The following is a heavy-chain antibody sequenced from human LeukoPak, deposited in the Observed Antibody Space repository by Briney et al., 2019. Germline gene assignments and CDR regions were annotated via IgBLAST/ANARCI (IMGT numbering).Heavy chain of an antibody. CDR1: GGSISSSYYY. V-gene: IGHV4-39*01. CDR3: ARLRRYSGSYLDF. D-gene: IGHD1-26*01. CDR2: IYDSGST. Sequence: SETLSLTCTVSGGSISSSYYYWGWIRQPPGKGLEWIGSIYDSGSTYYNPSLKSRVTISVDTSKNQFSLKLNSVTAADTAVYYCARLRRYSGSYLDFWGQGTLVTVSS. J-gene: IGHJ4*02.